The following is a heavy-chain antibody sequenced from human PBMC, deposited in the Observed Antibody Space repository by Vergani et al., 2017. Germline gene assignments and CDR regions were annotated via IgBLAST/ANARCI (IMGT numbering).Heavy chain of an antibody. D-gene: IGHD2-2*01. J-gene: IGHJ4*02. CDR3: ARDDCSSTSCYYFDY. CDR2: ISSSSSYI. V-gene: IGHV3-21*01. CDR1: GFTFSSYS. Sequence: EVQLVESGGGLVKPGGSLRLSCAASGFTFSSYSMNWVRQAPGKGLEWVSSISSSSSYIYYADSVKGRFTISRDHAKNSLYLQMNSLRAEDTAVYYCARDDCSSTSCYYFDYWGQGTLVTVSS.